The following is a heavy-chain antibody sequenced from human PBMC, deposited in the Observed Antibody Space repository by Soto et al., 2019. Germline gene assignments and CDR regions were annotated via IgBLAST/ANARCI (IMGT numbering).Heavy chain of an antibody. CDR3: ARDKGAYYSHLVS. D-gene: IGHD3-22*01. V-gene: IGHV1-69*06. J-gene: IGHJ4*02. Sequence: GASVKVSCKTSGFTFSSYAFSWVRQAPGQGLEWMGGIIPFFGTPNYAQKFQGRVNITADRSTSTAYMELSSLRSEDTSVYYCARDKGAYYSHLVSRGQGTLVTVSS. CDR2: IIPFFGTP. CDR1: GFTFSSYA.